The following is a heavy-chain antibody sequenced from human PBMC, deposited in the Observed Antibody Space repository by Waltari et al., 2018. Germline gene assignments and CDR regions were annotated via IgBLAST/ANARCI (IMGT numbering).Heavy chain of an antibody. J-gene: IGHJ3*02. V-gene: IGHV3-21*01. D-gene: IGHD4-17*01. Sequence: EVQLVESGGGLVKPGGSLRLSCAASGFTLSTYSMNWVRQAPGKGLEWVSSISSRSYIYYVDSVKGRFTISRDNAKNQLYLQMNSLRAEDTAVYYCGRDVYGDYVGGGGGAFDIWGQGTMVTVSS. CDR2: ISSRSYI. CDR3: GRDVYGDYVGGGGGAFDI. CDR1: GFTLSTYS.